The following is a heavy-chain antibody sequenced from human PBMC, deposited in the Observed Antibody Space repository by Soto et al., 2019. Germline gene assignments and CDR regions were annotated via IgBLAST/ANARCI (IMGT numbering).Heavy chain of an antibody. CDR1: GGTIRRYY. Sequence: QVQLQESGPGLVKPSETLSLTCTVSGGTIRRYYWSWIRQPPGKGLEWIGYMYNTGSTVYNPSFKSRVTLSVDTSKNQFPLKLNSVTAADTAVYYCARDLWGYCGTDCYPLDVWGQGTTVTVSS. V-gene: IGHV4-59*01. CDR2: MYNTGST. D-gene: IGHD2-21*02. CDR3: ARDLWGYCGTDCYPLDV. J-gene: IGHJ6*02.